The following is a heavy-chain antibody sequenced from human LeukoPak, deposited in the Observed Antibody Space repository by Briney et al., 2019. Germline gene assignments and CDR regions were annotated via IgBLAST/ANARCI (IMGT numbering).Heavy chain of an antibody. J-gene: IGHJ3*02. D-gene: IGHD5-18*01. CDR2: ISGSGGST. Sequence: GGSLRLSCAASGFTFSSYAMSWVRQAPGEGLEWVSAISGSGGSTYYADSVKGRFTISRDNSKNTLYLQMNSLRAEDTAVYYCAKKVRGYSYGYGGAFDIWGQGTMVTVSS. CDR1: GFTFSSYA. V-gene: IGHV3-23*01. CDR3: AKKVRGYSYGYGGAFDI.